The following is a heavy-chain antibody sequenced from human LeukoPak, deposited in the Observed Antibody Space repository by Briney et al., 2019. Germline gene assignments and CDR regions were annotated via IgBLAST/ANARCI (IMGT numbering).Heavy chain of an antibody. J-gene: IGHJ1*01. D-gene: IGHD6-19*01. CDR3: AIRGSMAVALQH. CDR1: GFTVSSNY. Sequence: PGGSLRLSCAASGFTVSSNYMSWVRQAPGKGLECVSVIYSGGNTYYADSVKGRFTISRDNSENTLFLQMNSLRAEDTAVYYCAIRGSMAVALQHWGQGTLVTVSS. CDR2: IYSGGNT. V-gene: IGHV3-66*01.